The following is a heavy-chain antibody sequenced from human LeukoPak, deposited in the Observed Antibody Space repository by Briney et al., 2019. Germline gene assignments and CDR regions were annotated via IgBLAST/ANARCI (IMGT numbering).Heavy chain of an antibody. D-gene: IGHD3-10*01. Sequence: SETLSLTCTVSGGSISTYYWSWIRQSPGKGLEWIGYIYYDGSTNYNPSLKSRVTISVDTSKNQFSLKLSSVTAADTAVYYCARRVRGVNDAFDIWGQGTMVTVSS. V-gene: IGHV4-59*12. CDR2: IYYDGST. CDR3: ARRVRGVNDAFDI. J-gene: IGHJ3*02. CDR1: GGSISTYY.